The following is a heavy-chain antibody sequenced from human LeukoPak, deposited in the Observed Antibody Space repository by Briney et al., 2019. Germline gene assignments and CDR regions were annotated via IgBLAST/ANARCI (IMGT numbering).Heavy chain of an antibody. CDR3: ATYYGDYVLGFR. Sequence: ASVKVSCKVSGYTLTELSMHWVRQAPGKGLEWMGGFDPEDGETIYAQKFQGRVTMTEDTSTDTAYMELSSLRSEDTAVYYCATYYGDYVLGFRWGQGTLVTVSS. D-gene: IGHD4-17*01. J-gene: IGHJ4*02. CDR2: FDPEDGET. V-gene: IGHV1-24*01. CDR1: GYTLTELS.